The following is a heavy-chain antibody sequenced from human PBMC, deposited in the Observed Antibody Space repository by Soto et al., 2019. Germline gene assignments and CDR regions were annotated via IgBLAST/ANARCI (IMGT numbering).Heavy chain of an antibody. Sequence: EVQLVESGGGLVQPGGSLRLSCAASAFTFSNYWMHWVRQPPGKGLGLVSRINSDGSNTYYADSVKGRFTISRDNAKETLYLQMNSLRAEDTAVYYCARVRGNRDYDYGGQGTLVTVSS. J-gene: IGHJ4*02. CDR3: ARVRGNRDYDY. CDR1: AFTFSNYW. V-gene: IGHV3-74*01. D-gene: IGHD3-16*01. CDR2: INSDGSNT.